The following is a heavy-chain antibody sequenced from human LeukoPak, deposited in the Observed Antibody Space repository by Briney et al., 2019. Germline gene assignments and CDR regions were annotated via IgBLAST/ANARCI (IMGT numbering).Heavy chain of an antibody. D-gene: IGHD3-10*01. J-gene: IGHJ5*02. Sequence: ASETLSLTCTVSGGSISSSNYYWSWIRQPAGKGLEWIGRIYTSGTTNYNPSLKSRVTISVDTSKSQFSLKLTSVTAADTAVYYCARDRGSGTLNNWFDPWGQGTLVTVSS. CDR1: GGSISSSNYY. CDR3: ARDRGSGTLNNWFDP. CDR2: IYTSGTT. V-gene: IGHV4-61*02.